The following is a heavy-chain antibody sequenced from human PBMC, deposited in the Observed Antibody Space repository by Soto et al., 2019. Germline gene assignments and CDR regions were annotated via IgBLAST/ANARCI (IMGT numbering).Heavy chain of an antibody. V-gene: IGHV4-59*01. CDR2: ISYSGNT. D-gene: IGHD2-15*01. J-gene: IGHJ4*02. CDR1: GGSIISGY. CDR3: AGLRGYAGSPIDY. Sequence: SETLSLTCTVSGGSIISGYWSWIRQPPGKGLEWIGYISYSGNTNYNPSLKIRVTMSVDTPKNQFSLRLSSVTTADTAVYYCAGLRGYAGSPIDYWGQGTLVTVS.